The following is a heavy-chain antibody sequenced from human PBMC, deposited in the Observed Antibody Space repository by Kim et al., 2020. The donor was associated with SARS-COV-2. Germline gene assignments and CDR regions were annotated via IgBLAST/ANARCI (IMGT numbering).Heavy chain of an antibody. CDR2: IPGSGDST. Sequence: GGSLRLSCAASGFTFSTYAMGWVRQAPGKGLEWVSTIPGSGDSTYYAGSVKGRFTISRDNSKNTLYLQMNSLRAEDTAIYYCAKGQPSAYSAHDCWGHGTLVTVSS. CDR1: GFTFSTYA. D-gene: IGHD5-12*01. CDR3: AKGQPSAYSAHDC. V-gene: IGHV3-23*01. J-gene: IGHJ4*01.